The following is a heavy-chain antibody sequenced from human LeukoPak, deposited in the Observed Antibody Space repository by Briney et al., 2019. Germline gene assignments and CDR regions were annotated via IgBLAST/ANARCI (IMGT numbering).Heavy chain of an antibody. Sequence: GGSLRLSCAASGFIFSSYWMTWVRQAPGKGLEWVANIKQAGSENSYVDSVKGRFTISRDNAKTSLYLQMNSLRVEDTAVYFCARRTTYYSGSGGLAWGQGTLVTVSS. CDR1: GFIFSSYW. CDR3: ARRTTYYSGSGGLA. J-gene: IGHJ5*02. V-gene: IGHV3-7*01. CDR2: IKQAGSEN. D-gene: IGHD3-10*01.